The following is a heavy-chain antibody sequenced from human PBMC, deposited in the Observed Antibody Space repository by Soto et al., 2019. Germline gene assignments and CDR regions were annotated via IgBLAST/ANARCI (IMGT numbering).Heavy chain of an antibody. CDR2: ISGGSSTV. CDR1: GFAFKTYG. Sequence: EEQVVESGGGLVQPGGSLRLSCSASGFAFKTYGMNWVRQAPGKGLEWVSVISGGSSTVYYADSVKGRITISRDNAKDSLNLQMDSLRAEEPAVYYCARGPTRPHEYTWTEYGDAFDIWGQGKMVSASS. D-gene: IGHD1-20*01. V-gene: IGHV3-48*01. J-gene: IGHJ3*02. CDR3: ARGPTRPHEYTWTEYGDAFDI.